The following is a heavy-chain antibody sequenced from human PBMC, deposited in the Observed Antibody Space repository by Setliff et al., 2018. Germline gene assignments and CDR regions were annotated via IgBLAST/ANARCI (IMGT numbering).Heavy chain of an antibody. V-gene: IGHV4-39*02. CDR3: ARVRSYGSGNYYYYYMDV. Sequence: SETLSLTCTVSGGSISSSSYYWGWIRQTPGKGLEWIANVFHSGRTYYSASPKSRVTISVDTSKNHLSLKLNSVTAADTAVYYCARVRSYGSGNYYYYYMDVWGKGTTVTVSS. CDR1: GGSISSSSYY. J-gene: IGHJ6*03. CDR2: VFHSGRT. D-gene: IGHD3-10*01.